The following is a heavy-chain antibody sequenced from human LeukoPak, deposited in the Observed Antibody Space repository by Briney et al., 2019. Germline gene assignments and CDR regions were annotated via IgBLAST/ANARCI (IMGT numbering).Heavy chain of an antibody. CDR3: ARWGAAAAGTEYDY. Sequence: GGSLRLSCAASGFTVSSNYMSWVRQAPGKGLEWVLVIYSGGSTYYADSVKGRFTISRDNSKNTLYLQMNSLRAEDTAVYYCARWGAAAAGTEYDYWGQGTLVTVSS. D-gene: IGHD6-13*01. CDR1: GFTVSSNY. CDR2: IYSGGST. V-gene: IGHV3-53*01. J-gene: IGHJ4*02.